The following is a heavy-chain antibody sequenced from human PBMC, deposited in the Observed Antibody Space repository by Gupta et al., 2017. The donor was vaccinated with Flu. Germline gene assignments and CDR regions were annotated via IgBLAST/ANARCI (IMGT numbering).Heavy chain of an antibody. Sequence: QVQLQQWGAGLLKPSETLSLTCAVYGGSFSGNYWSWIRQPPGKGLEWIGEINHSGSTNYNPSLKSRVAISVDTSKNQFSLKLSSVTAADTAVYYCASLLITMVRGVIIRGDSDYWGQGTLVTVSS. CDR2: INHSGST. CDR1: GGSFSGNY. D-gene: IGHD3-10*01. CDR3: ASLLITMVRGVIIRGDSDY. V-gene: IGHV4-34*01. J-gene: IGHJ4*02.